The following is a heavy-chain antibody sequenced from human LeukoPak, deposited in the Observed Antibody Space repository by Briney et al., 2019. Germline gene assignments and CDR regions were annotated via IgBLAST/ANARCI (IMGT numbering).Heavy chain of an antibody. V-gene: IGHV4-59*01. CDR3: ARGDMAVAGFDP. Sequence: PSETLSLTCTVSGGSISSYYWSRIRQPPGKGLEWIGYIYYSGSTNYNPSLKSRVTISVDTSKNQFSLKLSSVTAAGTAVYYCARGDMAVAGFDPWGQGTLVTVSS. CDR2: IYYSGST. CDR1: GGSISSYY. D-gene: IGHD6-19*01. J-gene: IGHJ5*02.